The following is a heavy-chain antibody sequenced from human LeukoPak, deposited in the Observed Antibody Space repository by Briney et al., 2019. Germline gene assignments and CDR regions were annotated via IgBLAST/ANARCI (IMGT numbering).Heavy chain of an antibody. CDR2: IFHGEIP. Sequence: AETLSLTCTVSGGSISSYYWSWVRQPPGKGLEWMGYIFHGEIPNYNHSLKSRFTISVDTSKSQFSLRVSSVTAADTAVYYCPRASRRGYIYGWGQGTLVTVSS. CDR1: GGSISSYY. CDR3: PRASRRGYIYG. V-gene: IGHV4-59*12. J-gene: IGHJ4*02. D-gene: IGHD5-18*01.